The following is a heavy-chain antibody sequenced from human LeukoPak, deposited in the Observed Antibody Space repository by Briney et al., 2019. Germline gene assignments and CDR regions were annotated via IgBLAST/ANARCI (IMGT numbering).Heavy chain of an antibody. J-gene: IGHJ4*02. CDR2: TYYSGST. CDR3: ARSVDGGNSPFDY. CDR1: GYSISSSNW. D-gene: IGHD4-23*01. Sequence: SETLSLTCAVSGYSISSSNWWGWIRQPPGKVLEWIGYTYYSGSTYYNPSLKSRVTMSVDTSKNQLSLKLSSVTAVDTAVYYCARSVDGGNSPFDYWGQGTLVTVSS. V-gene: IGHV4-28*01.